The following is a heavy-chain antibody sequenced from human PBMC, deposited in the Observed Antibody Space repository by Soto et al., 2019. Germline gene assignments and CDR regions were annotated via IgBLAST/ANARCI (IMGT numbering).Heavy chain of an antibody. Sequence: ASVHVSCKASGYTFTSYDINWVRQATGQGREWMGWMNPNSGNTGYAQKFQGRVTMTRNTSISTAYMELSSLRSEDTAVYYCARRSPGQQDFWSGYSKYYFDYWGQGTLVTVSS. V-gene: IGHV1-8*01. CDR2: MNPNSGNT. D-gene: IGHD3-3*01. CDR1: GYTFTSYD. CDR3: ARRSPGQQDFWSGYSKYYFDY. J-gene: IGHJ4*02.